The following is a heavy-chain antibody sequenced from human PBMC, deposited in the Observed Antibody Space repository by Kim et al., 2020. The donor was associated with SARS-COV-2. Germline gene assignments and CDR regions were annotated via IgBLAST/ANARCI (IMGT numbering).Heavy chain of an antibody. CDR2: IWYDGSNK. CDR1: GFTFSSYG. CDR3: AKGSQWLAYYFDY. D-gene: IGHD6-19*01. Sequence: GGSLRPSCAASGFTFSSYGMHWVRQAPGKGLEWVAVIWYDGSNKYYADSVKGRFTISRDNSKNTLYLQMNSLRAEDTAMYYCAKGSQWLAYYFDYWGQGTLVTVSS. V-gene: IGHV3-33*06. J-gene: IGHJ4*02.